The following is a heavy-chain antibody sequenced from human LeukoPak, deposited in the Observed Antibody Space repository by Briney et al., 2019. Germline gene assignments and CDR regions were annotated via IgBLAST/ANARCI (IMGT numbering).Heavy chain of an antibody. V-gene: IGHV4-4*02. J-gene: IGHJ4*02. D-gene: IGHD3-22*01. CDR2: IYHSGST. CDR1: GVSISSGNW. CDR3: ARENDSGYSLNY. Sequence: PSGTLSLTCEVSGVSISSGNWWSWVRQPPGKGLEWIGQIYHSGSTNYNPPLKSRVTIPVDKSKNHFSLRLSSVTAADTAVYYCARENDSGYSLNYWGQGTLVTVSS.